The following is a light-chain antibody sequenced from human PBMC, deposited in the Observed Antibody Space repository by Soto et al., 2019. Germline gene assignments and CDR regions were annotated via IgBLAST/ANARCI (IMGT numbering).Light chain of an antibody. CDR1: QRVFSRC. J-gene: IGKJ1*01. CDR3: QHYGTTPWT. CDR2: GAS. V-gene: IGKV3-20*01. Sequence: ETVLTQSPGTLSFSPGERVTLSCRASQRVFSRCLAWYQQKPPQSPRLLIYGASSRATGIPDRFSGSGSGTDFTLSVSRREPEDFSVYYCQHYGTTPWTFGQGTKVGI.